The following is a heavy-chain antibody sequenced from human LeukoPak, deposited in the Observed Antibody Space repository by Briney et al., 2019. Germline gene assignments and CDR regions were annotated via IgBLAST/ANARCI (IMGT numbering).Heavy chain of an antibody. Sequence: ASVKVSCKASGYTFTSYDTNWVRQATGQGLEWMGWMNPNSGNTGYAQKFQGRVTITRNTSISTAYMELSSLRSEDTAVYYCARGAGVWGSYRLPHGYWGQGTLVTVSS. CDR1: GYTFTSYD. D-gene: IGHD3-16*02. CDR3: ARGAGVWGSYRLPHGY. CDR2: MNPNSGNT. J-gene: IGHJ4*02. V-gene: IGHV1-8*03.